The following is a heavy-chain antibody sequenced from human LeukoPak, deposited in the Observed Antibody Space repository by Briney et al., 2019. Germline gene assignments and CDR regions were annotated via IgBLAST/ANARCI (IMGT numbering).Heavy chain of an antibody. CDR3: ARDKGSSSWEKYFDY. CDR1: GYTFTGYY. D-gene: IGHD6-13*01. CDR2: INPNSGGT. V-gene: IGHV1-2*02. J-gene: IGHJ4*02. Sequence: ASVKVSCKASGYTFTGYYMHWVRQAPGQGLEWMGWINPNSGGTNYAQKFQGRVTMTRDTSISTAYMELSRLRSDDTAVYYCARDKGSSSWEKYFDYWGQGTLVTVSS.